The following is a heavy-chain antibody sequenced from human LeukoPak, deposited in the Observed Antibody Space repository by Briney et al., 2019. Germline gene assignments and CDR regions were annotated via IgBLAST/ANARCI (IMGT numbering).Heavy chain of an antibody. CDR2: ISGSGTI. V-gene: IGHV4-4*07. Sequence: SETLSLTCTVSGGSIHSYWSWIRQPAGKGLEWIGRISGSGTITYNPALQSRLTISIDTSKNQYSLKLMSVTAADTAVYYCARDSGTTGEVKFDPWGQGTLVTVSS. J-gene: IGHJ5*02. D-gene: IGHD3-10*01. CDR3: ARDSGTTGEVKFDP. CDR1: GGSIHSY.